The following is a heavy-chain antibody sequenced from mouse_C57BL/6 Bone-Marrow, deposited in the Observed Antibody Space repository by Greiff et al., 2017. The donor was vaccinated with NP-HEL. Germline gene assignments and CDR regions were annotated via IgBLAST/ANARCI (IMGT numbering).Heavy chain of an antibody. J-gene: IGHJ4*01. CDR2: IRTKANGYTT. V-gene: IGHV7-3*01. Sequence: EVQLMESGGGLVQPGGSLSLSCAASGFTFTDYYMSWVRQPPGKALEWLGFIRTKANGYTTEYSSSVKGRLTISKYTSQSILYLQIIALRAEDSAMYDCARSPSTVVALDAMDYWGQGTTVTVSS. D-gene: IGHD1-1*01. CDR3: ARSPSTVVALDAMDY. CDR1: GFTFTDYY.